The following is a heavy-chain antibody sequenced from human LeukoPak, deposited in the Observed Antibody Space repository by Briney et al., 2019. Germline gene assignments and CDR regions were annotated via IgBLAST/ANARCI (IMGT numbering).Heavy chain of an antibody. CDR1: GFTFSSYD. CDR3: ARAIGVPHSEGGYYYYGMDV. D-gene: IGHD2-21*01. Sequence: GGSLRLSCAASGFTFSSYDMHWVRQATGKGLEWVSAIGTAGDTYYPGSVKGRFTISRENAKNSLYLQMNSLRAGDTAVYYCARAIGVPHSEGGYYYYGMDVWGQGTTVTVSS. CDR2: IGTAGDT. V-gene: IGHV3-13*01. J-gene: IGHJ6*02.